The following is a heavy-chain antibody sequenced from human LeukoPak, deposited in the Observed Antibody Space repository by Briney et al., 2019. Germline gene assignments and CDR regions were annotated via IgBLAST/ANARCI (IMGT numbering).Heavy chain of an antibody. Sequence: ASVTVSCKASGGTFSIYAISWVRQAPGQGLEWMGRIIPILGIANYAQKFQGRVTITADKSTSTAYMELSSLRSEDTAVYYCARDRSYYGSGSYLFYWGQGTLVTVSS. CDR1: GGTFSIYA. D-gene: IGHD3-10*01. CDR3: ARDRSYYGSGSYLFY. V-gene: IGHV1-69*04. J-gene: IGHJ4*02. CDR2: IIPILGIA.